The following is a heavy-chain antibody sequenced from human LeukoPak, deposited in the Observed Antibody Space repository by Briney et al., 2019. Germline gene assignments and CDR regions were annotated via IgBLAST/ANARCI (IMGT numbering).Heavy chain of an antibody. CDR1: GYTFTGYY. D-gene: IGHD3-10*01. V-gene: IGHV1-2*02. CDR3: ATGLPMVRGVIIKEDC. Sequence: ASVKVSCKASGYTFTGYYMHWVRQAPGQGLEWMGWINPNSGGTNYAQKFQGRVTMTRDTSISTAYMELSRLRSDDTAVYYCATGLPMVRGVIIKEDCWGQGTLVTVSS. CDR2: INPNSGGT. J-gene: IGHJ4*02.